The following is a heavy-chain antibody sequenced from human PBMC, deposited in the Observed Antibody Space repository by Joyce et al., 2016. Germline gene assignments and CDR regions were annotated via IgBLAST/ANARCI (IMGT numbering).Heavy chain of an antibody. Sequence: EVQLVESGGGSIQPGRSLRLSCAASGFTFDDYAMHWVRQAPGKGLEGVSGSSWNSDTIGYADSVKGRFTISRDNAKNALYLQMNSLRAGDTALYYCAKVPAPGFDLDSSGLYYFDYWGQGTLVTVSS. CDR1: GFTFDDYA. D-gene: IGHD3-22*01. J-gene: IGHJ4*02. CDR2: SSWNSDTI. V-gene: IGHV3-9*01. CDR3: AKVPAPGFDLDSSGLYYFDY.